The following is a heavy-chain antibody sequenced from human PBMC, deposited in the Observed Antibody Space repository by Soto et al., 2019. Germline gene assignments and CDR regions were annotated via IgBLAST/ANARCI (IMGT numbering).Heavy chain of an antibody. D-gene: IGHD1-26*01. CDR1: GGDLSNSG. Sequence: QVNLVQSGTEMKKPGSSVMVSCKVSGGDLSNSGISWVRQAPGQGLEWMGGIFPLLAMVDYSQKFQGRVTISADESTNTAYMDPGTLRSEDMAVYYCAKDDGAGVKSWGQGTLVIVSS. CDR3: AKDDGAGVKS. J-gene: IGHJ4*02. CDR2: IFPLLAMV. V-gene: IGHV1-69*04.